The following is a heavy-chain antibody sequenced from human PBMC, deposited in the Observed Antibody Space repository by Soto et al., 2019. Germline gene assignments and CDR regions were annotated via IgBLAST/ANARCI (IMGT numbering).Heavy chain of an antibody. CDR3: AREGDVPYYYYGMDA. Sequence: QVHLVQSGAEVKKPGASVKVSCKTSGYTFTRYGISWVRQAPGQGLEWMGWISGYDGRTNFAQKVQDRVTMTTDTSTSTVYMELRSLSSDDTAVYYCAREGDVPYYYYGMDAWGQGTTVTVSS. J-gene: IGHJ6*02. CDR2: ISGYDGRT. CDR1: GYTFTRYG. D-gene: IGHD2-21*02. V-gene: IGHV1-18*01.